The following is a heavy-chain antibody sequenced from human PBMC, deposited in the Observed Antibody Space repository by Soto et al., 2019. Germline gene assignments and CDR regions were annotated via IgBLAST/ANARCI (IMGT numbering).Heavy chain of an antibody. D-gene: IGHD6-13*01. Sequence: QVQLQESGPGLVKPSGTLSLTCAVSGDSVRSPYYWCWVRQSPGKGLEWIGEVFHTGTTRYNPSLRSRVTISMDKSINQFSLHLTSVTAADTAVYYWARSEGWYAIHAWGPGTLVIVSS. CDR1: GDSVRSPYY. V-gene: IGHV4-4*02. J-gene: IGHJ5*02. CDR3: ARSEGWYAIHA. CDR2: VFHTGTT.